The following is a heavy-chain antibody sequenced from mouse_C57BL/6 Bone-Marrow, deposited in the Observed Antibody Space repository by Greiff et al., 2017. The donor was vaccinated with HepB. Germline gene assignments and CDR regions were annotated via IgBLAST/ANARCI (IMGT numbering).Heavy chain of an antibody. CDR2: IYPGNSDT. CDR3: TRSDYYGSSYWFAY. V-gene: IGHV1-5*01. J-gene: IGHJ3*01. CDR1: GYTFTSYW. Sequence: DVQLQQSGTVLARPGASVKMSCKTSGYTFTSYWMHWVKQRPGQGLEWIGAIYPGNSDTSYNQKFKGKAKLTAVTSASTAYMELSSLTNEDSAVYYCTRSDYYGSSYWFAYWGQGTLVTVSA. D-gene: IGHD1-1*01.